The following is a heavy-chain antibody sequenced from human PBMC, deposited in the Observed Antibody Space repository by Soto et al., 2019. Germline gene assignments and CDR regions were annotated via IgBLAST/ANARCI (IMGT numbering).Heavy chain of an antibody. CDR3: ASFLGPEGSSSWWFAP. Sequence: GESLKISCKTSGYIFTSYWIGWVRQMPGKGLEWMGIIYPSDSDIRYSPSFQGQVTLSADKSISTAYLQWSSLKASDTAPYSWASFLGPEGSSSWWFAPWGQGTLGTVSS. D-gene: IGHD6-6*01. CDR2: IYPSDSDI. V-gene: IGHV5-51*01. CDR1: GYIFTSYW. J-gene: IGHJ5*02.